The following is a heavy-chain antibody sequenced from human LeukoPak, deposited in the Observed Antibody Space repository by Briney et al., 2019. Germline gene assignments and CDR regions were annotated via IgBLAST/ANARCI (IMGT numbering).Heavy chain of an antibody. CDR1: GDSISSYY. Sequence: NPSETLSLTCTVSGDSISSYYWSWIRQPAGKGLEWIGRLYTSGITNYNPSLKSRVTMSVDTSKNQFSLKLSSVTAADTAVYYCARKGDYEGFGWFDPWGQGTLVTVSS. V-gene: IGHV4-4*07. CDR3: ARKGDYEGFGWFDP. J-gene: IGHJ5*02. D-gene: IGHD4-17*01. CDR2: LYTSGIT.